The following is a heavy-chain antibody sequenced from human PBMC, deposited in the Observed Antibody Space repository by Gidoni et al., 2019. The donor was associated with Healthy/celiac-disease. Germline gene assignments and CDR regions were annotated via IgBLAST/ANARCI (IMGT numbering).Heavy chain of an antibody. CDR2: IFSNDEK. J-gene: IGHJ6*02. V-gene: IGHV2-26*01. CDR3: ARVLTSTYGMDV. Sequence: QVTLKESGPVLVKPTETLTLTCTVSGFSLSNARMGVSWIRQPPGKALEWLAHIFSNDEKSYSTSLKSRLTISKDTSKSQVVLTMTNMDPVDTATYYCARVLTSTYGMDVWGQGTTVTVSS. CDR1: GFSLSNARMG. D-gene: IGHD3-9*01.